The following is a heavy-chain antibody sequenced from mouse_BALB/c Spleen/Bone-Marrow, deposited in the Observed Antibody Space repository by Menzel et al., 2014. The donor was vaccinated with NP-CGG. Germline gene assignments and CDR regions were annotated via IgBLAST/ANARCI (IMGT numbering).Heavy chain of an antibody. CDR2: ISSGSSTI. V-gene: IGHV5-17*02. Sequence: EVKLVESGGGLVQPGGSRKLSCAAPGFTFSSFGMHWVRQAPEKGLEWVAYISSGSSTINYADTVKGRFTISRDNPKNTLFLQMTSLRSEDTAMYYCARWRYGYAMDYWGQGTSVTVSS. CDR3: ARWRYGYAMDY. CDR1: GFTFSSFG. J-gene: IGHJ4*01. D-gene: IGHD2-14*01.